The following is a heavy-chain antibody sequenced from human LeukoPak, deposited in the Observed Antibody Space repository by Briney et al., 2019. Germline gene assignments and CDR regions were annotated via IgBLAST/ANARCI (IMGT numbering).Heavy chain of an antibody. Sequence: AGRSLRLSCAASGFTFSSYAMHWVRQAPGKGLEWVAVISYDGSNKYYADSVKGRFTISRDNSKNTLYLQMNSLRAEDTAVYYCARDYSSWTAYYYYYMDVWGKGTTVTVSS. D-gene: IGHD6-13*01. CDR2: ISYDGSNK. CDR3: ARDYSSWTAYYYYYMDV. J-gene: IGHJ6*03. V-gene: IGHV3-30-3*01. CDR1: GFTFSSYA.